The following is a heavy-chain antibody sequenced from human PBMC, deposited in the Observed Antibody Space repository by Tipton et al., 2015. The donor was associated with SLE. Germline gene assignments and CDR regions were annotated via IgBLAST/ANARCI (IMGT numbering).Heavy chain of an antibody. CDR1: GGPISSYY. CDR2: IYYSGST. CDR3: ARGTIVVAALDAFDI. J-gene: IGHJ3*02. Sequence: TLSLTCTVSGGPISSYYWSWIRQPPGKGLEWIGYIYYSGSTNYNPSLKSRVTISVDTSKNQFSLKLSSVTAADTAVYYCARGTIVVAALDAFDIWGQGTMVTVSS. V-gene: IGHV4-59*01. D-gene: IGHD2-21*01.